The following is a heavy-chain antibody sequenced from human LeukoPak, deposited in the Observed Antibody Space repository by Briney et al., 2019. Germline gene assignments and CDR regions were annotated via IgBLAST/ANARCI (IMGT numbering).Heavy chain of an antibody. Sequence: ASVKVPCKASGGTFSSYAISWVRQAPGQGLEWMGGIIPIFGTANYAQKFQGRVTITADESTSTAYMELSSLRSEDTAVYYCARAAYCGGDCYTFDYWGQGTLVTVSS. D-gene: IGHD2-21*01. CDR3: ARAAYCGGDCYTFDY. CDR1: GGTFSSYA. CDR2: IIPIFGTA. V-gene: IGHV1-69*13. J-gene: IGHJ4*02.